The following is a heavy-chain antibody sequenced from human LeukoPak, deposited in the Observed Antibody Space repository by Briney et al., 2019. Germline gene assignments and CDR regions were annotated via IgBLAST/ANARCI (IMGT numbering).Heavy chain of an antibody. CDR3: AEEQRAALSATLGGLFASYYTYYYMDV. CDR2: INPSDGAT. CDR1: GYTFTMYY. D-gene: IGHD3-16*01. J-gene: IGHJ6*03. V-gene: IGHV1-46*01. Sequence: ASVTVSCKASGYTFTMYYIHWVRQAPGQGLEWMGMINPSDGATTYAQRFQGRVTMTRDMSPTTVYMDQRSLGSEDTAVYFRAEEQRAALSATLGGLFASYYTYYYMDVWGRGTTVTVSS.